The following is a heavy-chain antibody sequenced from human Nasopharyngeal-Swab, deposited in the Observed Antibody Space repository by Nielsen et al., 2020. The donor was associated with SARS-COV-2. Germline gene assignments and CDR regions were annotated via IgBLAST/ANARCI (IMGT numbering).Heavy chain of an antibody. J-gene: IGHJ6*02. D-gene: IGHD5-12*01. V-gene: IGHV1-69*04. CDR3: ARGVRGTATMPYYYYGMDV. CDR2: IIPILGIA. Sequence: SVKVSCKASGGTFSSYAISWVRQAPGQGLEWMGRIIPILGIANYAQKFQGRVTITADKSTSTAYMELSSLRSEDTAVYYCARGVRGTATMPYYYYGMDVWGQGTTVTASS. CDR1: GGTFSSYA.